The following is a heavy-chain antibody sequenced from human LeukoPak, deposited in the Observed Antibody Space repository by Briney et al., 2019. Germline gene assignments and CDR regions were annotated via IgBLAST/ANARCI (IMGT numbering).Heavy chain of an antibody. V-gene: IGHV4-39*01. CDR2: IYYSGST. CDR1: GGSISSSSYY. Sequence: LETVSLTCTASGGSISSSSYYWGWIRQPPGKGLEWIGSIYYSGSTYYNPSLKSRVTISVDTSKNHFSLKLSSVTAADTAVYYCARHNAGYNPHRYMDVWGKGTTVTVSS. J-gene: IGHJ6*03. D-gene: IGHD5-24*01. CDR3: ARHNAGYNPHRYMDV.